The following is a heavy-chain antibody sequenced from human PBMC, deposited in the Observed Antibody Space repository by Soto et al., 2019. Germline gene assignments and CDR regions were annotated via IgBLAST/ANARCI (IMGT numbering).Heavy chain of an antibody. CDR3: ARRVYCSGGSCYSWSFDY. D-gene: IGHD2-15*01. CDR1: GYSFTSYW. CDR2: IDPSDSYT. Sequence: EVQLVQSGAEVKKPGESLRISCKGSGYSFTSYWISWVRQMPGKGLEWMGRIDPSDSYTNYSPSFQGHVTISADKSISTAYLQWSSLKASDTAMYYCARRVYCSGGSCYSWSFDYWGQGTLVTVSS. V-gene: IGHV5-10-1*03. J-gene: IGHJ4*02.